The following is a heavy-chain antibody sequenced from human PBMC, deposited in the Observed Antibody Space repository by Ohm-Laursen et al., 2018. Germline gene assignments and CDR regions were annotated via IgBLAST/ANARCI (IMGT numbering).Heavy chain of an antibody. J-gene: IGHJ6*02. CDR2: INPSGGST. CDR1: GYTFTSYY. Sequence: GASVKVSCKASGYTFTSYYMHWVRQAPGQGLEWMGIINPSGGSTSYAQKFQGRVTMTRDTSTSTVYMELSSLRSEDTAVYYCARNLWFGELGYYYGMDVWGQGTTVTVSS. V-gene: IGHV1-46*01. D-gene: IGHD3-10*01. CDR3: ARNLWFGELGYYYGMDV.